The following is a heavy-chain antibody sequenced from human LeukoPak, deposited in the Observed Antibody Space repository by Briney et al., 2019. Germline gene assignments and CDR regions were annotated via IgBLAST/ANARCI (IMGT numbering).Heavy chain of an antibody. CDR1: AGSISSYY. CDR2: IYYSGST. V-gene: IGHV4-59*01. CDR3: ARESTDYDSSPRDAFDI. J-gene: IGHJ3*02. Sequence: PSQTLSLTCTVSAGSISSYYWSWIRHPPGKGLEWIWYIYYSGSTNYNPPLKSRVTISVDTSKNQFSLKLSSVTAADTAVYYCARESTDYDSSPRDAFDIWGQGTMVTVSS. D-gene: IGHD3-22*01.